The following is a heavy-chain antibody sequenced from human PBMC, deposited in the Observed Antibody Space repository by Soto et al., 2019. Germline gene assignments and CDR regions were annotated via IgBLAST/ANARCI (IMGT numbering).Heavy chain of an antibody. D-gene: IGHD6-6*01. CDR1: GFTFSSYG. Sequence: GGSLRLSCAASGFTFSSYGMHWVRQAPGKGLEWVAVIWYGGSNKYYADSVKGRFTISRDNSKNTLYLQMNSLRAEDTAVYYCARDKYSSPYYYGMDVWGQGTTVTVSS. V-gene: IGHV3-33*01. CDR3: ARDKYSSPYYYGMDV. J-gene: IGHJ6*02. CDR2: IWYGGSNK.